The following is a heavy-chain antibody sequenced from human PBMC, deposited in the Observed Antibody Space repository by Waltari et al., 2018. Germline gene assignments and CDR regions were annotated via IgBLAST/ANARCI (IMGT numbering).Heavy chain of an antibody. V-gene: IGHV4-34*02. Sequence: QVQLQQWGAGLLKPSETLSLTCGCSEGSFIGYYWIWIRQAPGKGLEWIGEVDHSGTPNYNPSLKSRLTISIYASRVQLSLKLSSVTAADSAVYYCARSPRIAVSPRYYYMDVWGKGTTVTVSS. J-gene: IGHJ6*03. CDR2: VDHSGTP. D-gene: IGHD6-19*01. CDR3: ARSPRIAVSPRYYYMDV. CDR1: EGSFIGYY.